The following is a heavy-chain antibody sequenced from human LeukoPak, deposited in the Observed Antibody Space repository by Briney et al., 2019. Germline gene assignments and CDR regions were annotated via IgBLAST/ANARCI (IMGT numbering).Heavy chain of an antibody. J-gene: IGHJ4*02. CDR3: ARRHSSGIARN. V-gene: IGHV1-2*02. D-gene: IGHD6-19*01. Sequence: GASVKVPCKASGYTFTSYGISWVRQAPGQGLEWMGWINPNSGGTNYAQKFQGRVTMTRDTSISTAYMELSRLRSDDTAVYYCARRHSSGIARNWGQGTLVTVSS. CDR1: GYTFTSYG. CDR2: INPNSGGT.